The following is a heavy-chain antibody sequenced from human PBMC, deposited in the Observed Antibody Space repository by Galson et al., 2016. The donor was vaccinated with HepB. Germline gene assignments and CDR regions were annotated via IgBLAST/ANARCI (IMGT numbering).Heavy chain of an antibody. D-gene: IGHD2-2*01. Sequence: SLRLSCAASGFTLSTYAMSWVRQAPGKGLEWVSVIYSGGKTYFADSVKGRFSISRDNAKNTLFLHMNSLRAEDTAVYYCARVRCISPTCHDFDCWGQGTLVTVSS. CDR2: IYSGGKT. V-gene: IGHV3-53*01. J-gene: IGHJ4*02. CDR3: ARVRCISPTCHDFDC. CDR1: GFTLSTYA.